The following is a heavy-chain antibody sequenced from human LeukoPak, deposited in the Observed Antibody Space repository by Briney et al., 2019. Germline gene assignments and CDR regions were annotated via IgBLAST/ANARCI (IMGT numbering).Heavy chain of an antibody. CDR2: IYSGGST. V-gene: IGHV3-66*01. D-gene: IGHD3-16*02. CDR3: ARGAYDYVWGSYPPPYYYYYYMDV. J-gene: IGHJ6*03. CDR1: GFTVSSNY. Sequence: GGFLRLSCAASGFTVSSNYMSWVRQAPGKGLEWVSVIYSGGSTYYADSVKGRFTISRDNSKNTLYLQMNSLRAEDTAVYYCARGAYDYVWGSYPPPYYYYYYMDVWGKGTTVTISS.